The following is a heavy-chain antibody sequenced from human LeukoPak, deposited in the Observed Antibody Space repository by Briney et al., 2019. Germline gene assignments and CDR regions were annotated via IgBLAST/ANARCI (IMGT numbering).Heavy chain of an antibody. CDR3: ARKGYCSSGSCYLDY. V-gene: IGHV4-38-2*01. Sequence: PSETLSLTCAVSGYSISSGYYWGWIRQPPGKGLEWIGSIYFTGTTYYNPSLKSRVTTSLDTSKNQFSLNLSSVTAADTAVYYCARKGYCSSGSCYLDYWGQGTLVAVSS. CDR2: IYFTGTT. CDR1: GYSISSGYY. J-gene: IGHJ4*02. D-gene: IGHD2-15*01.